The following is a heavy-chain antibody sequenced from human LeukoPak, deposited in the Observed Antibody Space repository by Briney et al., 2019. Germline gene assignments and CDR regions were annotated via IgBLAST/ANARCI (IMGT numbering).Heavy chain of an antibody. CDR3: AREDGYNSPYYFDY. J-gene: IGHJ4*02. CDR2: IFYSGST. V-gene: IGHV4-59*01. D-gene: IGHD5-24*01. CDR1: GGSISSYY. Sequence: SETLSLTCTVSGGSISSYYWSWIRQPPGKGLEWIGFIFYSGSTNYNPSVKSRVTISVDTSKNQFSLKLRSVTAADTAVYYCAREDGYNSPYYFDYWGEGTLVTVSS.